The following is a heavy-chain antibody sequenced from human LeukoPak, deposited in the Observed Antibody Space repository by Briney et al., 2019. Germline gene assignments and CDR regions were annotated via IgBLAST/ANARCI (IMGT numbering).Heavy chain of an antibody. Sequence: WGSLRLSCAASGFSFSSYTRNWVRQAPGKGLEWVSAISSSRSYIYYAGSLKRRFTISSDTAQNSLYLKMISLSADETAVYYCARAGGRRDYCDCGSCYWYFDLWGRGTLVTVSS. V-gene: IGHV3-21*01. D-gene: IGHD2-15*01. J-gene: IGHJ2*01. CDR1: GFSFSSYT. CDR3: ARAGGRRDYCDCGSCYWYFDL. CDR2: ISSSRSYI.